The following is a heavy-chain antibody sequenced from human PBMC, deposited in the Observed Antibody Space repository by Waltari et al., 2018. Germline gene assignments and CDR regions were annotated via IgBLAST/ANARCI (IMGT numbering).Heavy chain of an antibody. V-gene: IGHV4-34*01. CDR3: ARGSYGDYYFDY. D-gene: IGHD4-17*01. Sequence: QVQLQQWGAGLLKPSETLSLTCAVYGGSFSGDYWSWIRQPPGKGLEWIGEIKHSGRTNYTPSLKSRVTISVATSKNQFSPKLSSVTAADTAVYYCARGSYGDYYFDYWGQGTLVTVSS. J-gene: IGHJ4*02. CDR1: GGSFSGDY. CDR2: IKHSGRT.